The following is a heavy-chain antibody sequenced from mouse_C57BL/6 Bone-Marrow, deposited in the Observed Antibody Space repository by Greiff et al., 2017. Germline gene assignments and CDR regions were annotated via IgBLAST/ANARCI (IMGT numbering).Heavy chain of an antibody. CDR2: IDPENGDT. CDR3: TPHYYGSSYGDWYFDV. D-gene: IGHD1-1*01. V-gene: IGHV14-4*01. J-gene: IGHJ1*03. Sequence: VQLQQSGAELVRPGASVKLSCTASGFNIKDDYMHWVKQRPEQGLEWIGWIDPENGDTESASKFQGKATITADTSSNTAYLQLSSLTSEDTAVYYCTPHYYGSSYGDWYFDVWGTGTTVTVSS. CDR1: GFNIKDDY.